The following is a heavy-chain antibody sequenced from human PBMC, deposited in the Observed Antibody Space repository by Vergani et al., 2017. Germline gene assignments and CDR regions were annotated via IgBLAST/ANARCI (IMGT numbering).Heavy chain of an antibody. CDR2: ISASGTT. D-gene: IGHD2-21*02. CDR3: GKDSVVTGSY. Sequence: EVQLLESGGGLVQPGGSLRLSCAASGFTFTTYAMSWVRQAPGKGLEWVSAISASGTTYYADSVKGRFTISRDNSQNTLYLQMNSLRDDDSAVYYCGKDSVVTGSYWGQGTLVAVSS. CDR1: GFTFTTYA. V-gene: IGHV3-23*01. J-gene: IGHJ4*02.